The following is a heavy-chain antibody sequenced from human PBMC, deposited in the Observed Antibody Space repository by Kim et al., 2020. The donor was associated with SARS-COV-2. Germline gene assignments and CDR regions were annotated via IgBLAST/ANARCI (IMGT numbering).Heavy chain of an antibody. CDR3: ARHVDGSPTACFEY. Sequence: NPSLKSRVIISVDTSKNQFSRKLDSVTAADTAVYFCARHVDGSPTACFEYWGHGILVTVSS. V-gene: IGHV4-34*01. D-gene: IGHD1-26*01. J-gene: IGHJ4*01.